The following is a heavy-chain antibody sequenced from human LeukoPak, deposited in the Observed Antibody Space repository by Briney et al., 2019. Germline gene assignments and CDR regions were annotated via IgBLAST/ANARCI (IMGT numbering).Heavy chain of an antibody. V-gene: IGHV3-7*03. Sequence: PGGSLRLSCAASGFTFSNYWMSWVRQAPGKGLEWVANIKQDGSEKYYVDSVKGRFTLFKDDAKNSLYLQMNSLRAEDTAVYYCARKAYGMDVWGKGTTVTVSS. CDR2: IKQDGSEK. CDR1: GFTFSNYW. CDR3: ARKAYGMDV. J-gene: IGHJ6*04.